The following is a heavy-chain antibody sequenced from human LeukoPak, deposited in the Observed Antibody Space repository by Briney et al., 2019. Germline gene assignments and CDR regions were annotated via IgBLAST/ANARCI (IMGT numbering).Heavy chain of an antibody. Sequence: GGSLRLSCAASGFTFSSYAMSWVRQAPGKGLEWVSVISGSGGSTYYRDSVKGRFTISRDNSKNTLYLQMDSLRAEDTAVYYCAKDGTTTITFDYWGQGTLVTVSS. J-gene: IGHJ4*02. V-gene: IGHV3-23*01. CDR2: ISGSGGST. CDR1: GFTFSSYA. CDR3: AKDGTTTITFDY. D-gene: IGHD1-1*01.